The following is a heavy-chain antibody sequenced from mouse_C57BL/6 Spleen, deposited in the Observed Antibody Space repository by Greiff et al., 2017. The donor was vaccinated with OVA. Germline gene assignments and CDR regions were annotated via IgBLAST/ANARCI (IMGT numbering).Heavy chain of an antibody. D-gene: IGHD1-1*01. CDR1: GYTFTSYW. CDR2: INPSNGGT. J-gene: IGHJ4*01. V-gene: IGHV1-53*01. Sequence: QVQLQQPGTELVKPGASVKLSCKASGYTFTSYWMHWVKQRPGQGLEWIGNINPSNGGTNYNEKFKSKATLTVDKSSSTAYMQLSSLTSEDSAVYYCARSYYCGRSYHYAMDYWGQGTSVTVSS. CDR3: ARSYYCGRSYHYAMDY.